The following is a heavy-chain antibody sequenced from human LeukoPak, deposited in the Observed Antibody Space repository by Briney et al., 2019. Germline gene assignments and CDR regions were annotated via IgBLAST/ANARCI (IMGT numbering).Heavy chain of an antibody. CDR3: AKRRGACSGGQGCGDY. V-gene: IGHV3-23*01. CDR1: GFTFSSYA. D-gene: IGHD2-15*01. CDR2: ISGSRSYT. Sequence: PGGSLRLSCAASGFTFSSYAMSWVRQAPGKGLEWVSAISGSRSYTYYADSVKGRFTISRDNSKNTLYLQMNSLRAEDTAVYYCAKRRGACSGGQGCGDYWGQGTLVTVSS. J-gene: IGHJ4*02.